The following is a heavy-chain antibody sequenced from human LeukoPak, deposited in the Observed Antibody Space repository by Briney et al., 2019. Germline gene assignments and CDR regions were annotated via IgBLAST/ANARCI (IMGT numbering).Heavy chain of an antibody. Sequence: ASVRVSCKASGYTFTSYGMSWVRQAPGQGLEWMGWISAYNGNTYYAQTLQGRVTMTTDTSTSTAYMELRSLRSDDTAVYYSARDLRNYYDSGGYYSDCFDSWGQGTLVTVSS. J-gene: IGHJ4*02. CDR3: ARDLRNYYDSGGYYSDCFDS. CDR2: ISAYNGNT. CDR1: GYTFTSYG. V-gene: IGHV1-18*01. D-gene: IGHD3-22*01.